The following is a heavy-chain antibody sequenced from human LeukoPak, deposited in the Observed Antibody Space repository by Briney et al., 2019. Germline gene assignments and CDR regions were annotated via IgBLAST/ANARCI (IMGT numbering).Heavy chain of an antibody. D-gene: IGHD3-22*01. CDR1: GYTFTGYY. CDR2: INPNSGGT. CDR3: ARVRTTTIYYYDSSGYYY. J-gene: IGHJ4*02. V-gene: IGHV1-2*02. Sequence: ASVKVSCKASGYTFTGYYMHWVRQAPGQGLEWMGWINPNSGGTNYAQKFQGRVTMTRDTSISTAYMELSRLRSDDTAVYYCARVRTTTIYYYDSSGYYYWGQGTLVTVSS.